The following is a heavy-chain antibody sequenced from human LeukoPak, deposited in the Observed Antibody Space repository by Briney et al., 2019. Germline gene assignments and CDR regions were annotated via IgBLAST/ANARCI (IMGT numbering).Heavy chain of an antibody. Sequence: GSLRLSCAASGFTFSNYAMSWIRQPPGKGLEWIGYIYYSGSTNYNPSFKSRVTISVDTSKDQFSLKVSSVTAADTAVYYCASNYYGSGSLDYWGQGNLVTVSS. V-gene: IGHV4-59*08. CDR2: IYYSGST. D-gene: IGHD3-10*01. J-gene: IGHJ4*02. CDR3: ASNYYGSGSLDY. CDR1: GFTFSNYA.